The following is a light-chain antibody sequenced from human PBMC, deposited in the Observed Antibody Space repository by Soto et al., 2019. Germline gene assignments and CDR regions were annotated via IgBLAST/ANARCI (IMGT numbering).Light chain of an antibody. CDR3: SSYTSSSTLYV. CDR1: SSDVGSYNY. J-gene: IGLJ1*01. CDR2: EVN. Sequence: QSALTQPASVSGSPRQSITISCTGASSDVGSYNYVSWYQQHPGKAPKLMIYEVNNRPSGVSNRFSGSKSGNTASLTISGLQAEDEADYYCSSYTSSSTLYVFGTGTKLTVL. V-gene: IGLV2-14*01.